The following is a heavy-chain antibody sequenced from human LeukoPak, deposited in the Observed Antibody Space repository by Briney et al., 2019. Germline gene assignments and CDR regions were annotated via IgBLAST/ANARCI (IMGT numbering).Heavy chain of an antibody. CDR2: MNPNSGNT. CDR1: GYTFTSYG. D-gene: IGHD3-3*01. Sequence: ASVKVSCKASGYTFTSYGISWVRQATGQGLEWMGWMNPNSGNTGYAQKFQGRVTMTRNTSISTAYMELSSLRSEDTAVYYCATQYYDFWSGYYASYGMDVWGQGTTVTVSS. J-gene: IGHJ6*02. CDR3: ATQYYDFWSGYYASYGMDV. V-gene: IGHV1-8*02.